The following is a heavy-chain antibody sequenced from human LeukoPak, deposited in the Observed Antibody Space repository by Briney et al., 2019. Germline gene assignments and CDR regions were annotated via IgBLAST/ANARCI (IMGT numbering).Heavy chain of an antibody. CDR2: IYSAGST. V-gene: IGHV3-53*01. D-gene: IGHD5-18*01. Sequence: TGGSLRLSCEASGFTVSSNHMSWVRQAPGKGLEWVSIIYSAGSTYYADSVKGRFTISRDSSENMMYLQMNSLRAEDTAVYYCARGGRGYSYGNLDYWGQGTLVTVSS. CDR1: GFTVSSNH. CDR3: ARGGRGYSYGNLDY. J-gene: IGHJ4*02.